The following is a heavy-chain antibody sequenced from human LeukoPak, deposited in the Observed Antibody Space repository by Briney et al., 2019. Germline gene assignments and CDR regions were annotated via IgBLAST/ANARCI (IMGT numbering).Heavy chain of an antibody. J-gene: IGHJ6*03. Sequence: ASVKVSCKASGHTFTNYYIHWVRQAPGQGLEWMGMINPSDGATTYAQRFQGRVTLTRDTPTTTVYMDLRSLRSEDKAVYFCAGEPKGGRNGSLVGLFASYHTYYYMDVWGRGTTVTVSS. CDR1: GHTFTNYY. D-gene: IGHD3-3*01. V-gene: IGHV1-46*03. CDR2: INPSDGAT. CDR3: AGEPKGGRNGSLVGLFASYHTYYYMDV.